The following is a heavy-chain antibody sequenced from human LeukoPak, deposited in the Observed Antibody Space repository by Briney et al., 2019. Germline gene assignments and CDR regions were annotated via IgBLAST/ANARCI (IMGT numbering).Heavy chain of an antibody. CDR1: EFTFSDYF. CDR3: ATSQSSVAGIVGD. V-gene: IGHV3-11*04. Sequence: GGSLRLSCAVSEFTFSDYFMTWIRQAPGKGLEWVSYISGSGSNKYYADSVKGRFTISRDNAKNSLYLQMNSLRVEDTAVYYCATSQSSVAGIVGDWGQGTLVTVSS. CDR2: ISGSGSNK. J-gene: IGHJ4*02. D-gene: IGHD6-19*01.